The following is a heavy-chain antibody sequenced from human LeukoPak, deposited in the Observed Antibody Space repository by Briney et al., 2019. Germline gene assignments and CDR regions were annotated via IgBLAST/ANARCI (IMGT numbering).Heavy chain of an antibody. J-gene: IGHJ2*01. CDR1: GFTFSSYS. D-gene: IGHD5-18*01. CDR2: ISSSSSTI. CDR3: ARDRVDTAMARLRYWYFDL. Sequence: PGGSLRLSCAASGFTFSSYSMNWVRQAPGKGLEWVSYISSSSSTIYYADSVKGRFTISRDNAKNSLYLQMNSLRAEDTAVYYCARDRVDTAMARLRYWYFDLWGRGTLVTVSS. V-gene: IGHV3-48*04.